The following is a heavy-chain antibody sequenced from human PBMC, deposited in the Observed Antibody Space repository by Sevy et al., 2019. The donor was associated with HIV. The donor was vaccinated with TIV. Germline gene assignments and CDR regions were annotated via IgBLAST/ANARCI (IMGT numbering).Heavy chain of an antibody. V-gene: IGHV3-21*01. CDR2: ISSSSNYI. J-gene: IGHJ6*02. CDR1: GFTFSNYN. CDR3: ARVVAYCSGGSCFPGYYYGMDV. Sequence: GGSLRLSCAASGFTFSNYNMNWVRQAPGKGLEWVSSISSSSNYISYADSLKGRFTISRDNAKNSLYLQMNSLRAEYTAVYYCARVVAYCSGGSCFPGYYYGMDVWGQGTTVTVSS. D-gene: IGHD2-15*01.